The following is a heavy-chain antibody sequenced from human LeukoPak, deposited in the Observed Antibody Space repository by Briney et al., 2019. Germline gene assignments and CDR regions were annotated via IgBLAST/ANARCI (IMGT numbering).Heavy chain of an antibody. CDR2: ISYDGSNK. CDR1: GFTFSSYG. CDR3: AKVARYSSGMYYYYYYYMDV. D-gene: IGHD6-19*01. Sequence: GRSLRLSCAASGFTFSSYGMHWVRQAPGKGLEWVAVISYDGSNKYYADSVKGRFTISRDNSKNTLYLQMNSLRAEDTAVYYCAKVARYSSGMYYYYYYYMDVWGKGTTVTVSS. J-gene: IGHJ6*03. V-gene: IGHV3-30*18.